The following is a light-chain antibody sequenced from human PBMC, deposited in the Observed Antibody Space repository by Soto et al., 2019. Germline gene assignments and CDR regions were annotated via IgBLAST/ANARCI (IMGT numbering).Light chain of an antibody. CDR3: SSYAASNSVV. CDR2: EVT. Sequence: QSALTQPPSASWSPGQSVTISCTGASSDVGGYTYVSWYQQHPGKAPKLMIYEVTKRPSGVPDRFSGSKSGNTASLTVSGLQAEDEADYYCSSYAASNSVVFGGGTQLTVL. CDR1: SSDVGGYTY. J-gene: IGLJ2*01. V-gene: IGLV2-8*01.